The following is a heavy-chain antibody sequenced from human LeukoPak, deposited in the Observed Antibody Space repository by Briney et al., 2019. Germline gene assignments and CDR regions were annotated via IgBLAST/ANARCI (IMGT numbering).Heavy chain of an antibody. CDR1: GFTFSDYY. V-gene: IGHV3-11*01. CDR3: ARSKVVTAKYYFDY. J-gene: IGHJ4*02. CDR2: ISSSGSTI. D-gene: IGHD2-21*02. Sequence: GGSLRLSCAASGFTFSDYYMSWIRQAPGKGLEWVSYISSSGSTIYYADSVKGRFTISRDNAKNSLYLQMNSLRAEDTAVYYCARSKVVTAKYYFDYWGQGTLVTVSS.